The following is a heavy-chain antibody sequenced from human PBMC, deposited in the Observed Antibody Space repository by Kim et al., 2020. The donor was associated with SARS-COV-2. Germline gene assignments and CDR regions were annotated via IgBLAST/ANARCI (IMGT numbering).Heavy chain of an antibody. CDR2: INTDGSST. J-gene: IGHJ6*02. Sequence: GGSLRLSCAASGFTFSSYWMHWVRQAPGQGLVWVSRINTDGSSTNYADSVKGRFTISRDNAKNTLYLQMNSLRAEDTAVYYCASRNYYYYYGMDVWGQGTTVTVSS. CDR1: GFTFSSYW. CDR3: ASRNYYYYYGMDV. V-gene: IGHV3-74*01.